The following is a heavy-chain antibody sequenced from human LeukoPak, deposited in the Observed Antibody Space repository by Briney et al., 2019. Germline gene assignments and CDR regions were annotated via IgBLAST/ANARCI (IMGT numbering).Heavy chain of an antibody. J-gene: IGHJ4*02. D-gene: IGHD3-3*01. CDR2: INHSGST. CDR1: GGSFSSYY. V-gene: IGHV4-34*01. Sequence: SETLSLTCAVYGGSFSSYYWSWIRQPPGKGLEWIGEINHSGSTNYNPSLKSRVTISVDTSKNQFSLKLSSVTAADTAVYYCARGQYDFWSAYLLDYWGQGTLVTVSS. CDR3: ARGQYDFWSAYLLDY.